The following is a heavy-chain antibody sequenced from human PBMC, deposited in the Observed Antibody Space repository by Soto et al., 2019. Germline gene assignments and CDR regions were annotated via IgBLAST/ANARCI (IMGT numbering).Heavy chain of an antibody. J-gene: IGHJ6*04. CDR2: IGDSGAST. CDR1: GFSFSSFA. V-gene: IGHV3-23*01. Sequence: EVLLLESGGGLVQPGGSLRLSCEASGFSFSSFAMNWVRQAPGKGLEWVSAIGDSGASTYYADSVKGRFTISRDNSRNTLYMQLNSLGAGDTAVYYCAKGVELDVWGNGTTVTVSS. D-gene: IGHD1-26*01. CDR3: AKGVELDV.